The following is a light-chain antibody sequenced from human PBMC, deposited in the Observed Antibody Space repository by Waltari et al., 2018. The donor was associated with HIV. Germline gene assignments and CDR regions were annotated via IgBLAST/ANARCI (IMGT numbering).Light chain of an antibody. J-gene: IGLJ2*01. CDR3: QSYDSSLSGVI. V-gene: IGLV1-40*01. CDR2: GNT. CDR1: TSNIGAGYD. Sequence: QSVLTQPPSVSGAPGQRVTISCPGNTSNIGAGYDVHWYQQLPGTAPKLLIYGNTNRPSGVPDRFSGSTSGTSASLAITGLQADDEADFYCQSYDSSLSGVIFDGGTKLTVL.